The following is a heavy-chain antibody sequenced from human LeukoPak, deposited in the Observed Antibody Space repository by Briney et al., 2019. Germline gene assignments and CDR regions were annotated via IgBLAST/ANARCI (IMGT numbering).Heavy chain of an antibody. CDR1: GYTFTGYY. V-gene: IGHV1-2*02. CDR2: INPNSGGT. Sequence: ASVKVSCKASGYTFTGYYMHWVRQAPGQGLEWMGWINPNSGGTNYAQKFQGRVTMTRDTSISTAYMELSRLRSGDTAVYYCASTTELTTETTWYYYYYMDVWGKGTTVTVSS. CDR3: ASTTELTTETTWYYYYYMDV. J-gene: IGHJ6*03. D-gene: IGHD4-11*01.